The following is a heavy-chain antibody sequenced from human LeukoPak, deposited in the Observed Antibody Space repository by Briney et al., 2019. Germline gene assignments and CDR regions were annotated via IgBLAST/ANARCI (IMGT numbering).Heavy chain of an antibody. J-gene: IGHJ3*02. Sequence: GGSLRLSCAASGFTFSSYNMNWVRQAPGKGLEWVSYISTSGSGIYYADSVKGRFTIARDNAGNSLYVQMNSLRAEDTAVYYCARIHIIDDAVEIWGQGTRVTVSS. CDR1: GFTFSSYN. CDR3: ARIHIIDDAVEI. CDR2: ISTSGSGI. D-gene: IGHD2/OR15-2a*01. V-gene: IGHV3-48*04.